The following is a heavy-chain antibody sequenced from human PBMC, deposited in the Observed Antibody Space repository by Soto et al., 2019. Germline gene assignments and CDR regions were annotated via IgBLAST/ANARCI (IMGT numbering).Heavy chain of an antibody. D-gene: IGHD4-17*01. Sequence: QVQLQQWGAGLLKPSETLSLTCAVYGGSFSGYYWSWIRQPPGKGLEWIGEINHSGSTNYNPSLKSRVTISVDTSKNQFSLKLSSVTAADTAVYSCARGRRTTVPIDYWGQGTLVTVSS. CDR2: INHSGST. V-gene: IGHV4-34*01. J-gene: IGHJ4*02. CDR1: GGSFSGYY. CDR3: ARGRRTTVPIDY.